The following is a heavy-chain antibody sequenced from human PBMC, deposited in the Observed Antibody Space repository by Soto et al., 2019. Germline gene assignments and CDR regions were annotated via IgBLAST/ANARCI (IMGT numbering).Heavy chain of an antibody. CDR2: INSDGSST. V-gene: IGHV3-74*01. J-gene: IGHJ4*02. Sequence: EVQLVESGGALVQPGGSLRLSCAASGFTFSSYWMHWVRQAPGKGLVWVSRINSDGSSTSYADSVKGRFTISRDNAKNTLYLQMNNLRAEDTAVYYSARTSLVVAAATREDYWGQGTLVTVSS. CDR1: GFTFSSYW. D-gene: IGHD2-15*01. CDR3: ARTSLVVAAATREDY.